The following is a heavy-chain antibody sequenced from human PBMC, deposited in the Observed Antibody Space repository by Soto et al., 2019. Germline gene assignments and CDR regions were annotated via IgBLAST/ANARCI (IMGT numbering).Heavy chain of an antibody. D-gene: IGHD1-26*01. Sequence: GASVKVSCKASGGTFSSYAISWVRQAPGQGLEWMGGIIPIFGTANYAQKFQGRVTITADKSTSTAYMELSSLRSEDTTVYYCAGDVGGIYSYDCYGMDVWGQGTPVTVSS. CDR3: AGDVGGIYSYDCYGMDV. V-gene: IGHV1-69*06. J-gene: IGHJ6*02. CDR2: IIPIFGTA. CDR1: GGTFSSYA.